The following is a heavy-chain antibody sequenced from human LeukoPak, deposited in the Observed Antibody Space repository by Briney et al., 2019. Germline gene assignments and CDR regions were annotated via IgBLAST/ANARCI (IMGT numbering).Heavy chain of an antibody. J-gene: IGHJ4*02. CDR2: ISGSGGST. V-gene: IGHV3-23*01. D-gene: IGHD3-16*01. CDR1: GFTFSSYA. CDR3: GARPVWGAFDY. Sequence: GGSLRLSCAASGFTFSSYAMSWPRQAPGKGLEWVSAISGSGGSTYYADSVKGRFTISRDNSTDTLYLQMNSLRAEDTAGYYCGARPVWGAFDYWGQGTLVTVSS.